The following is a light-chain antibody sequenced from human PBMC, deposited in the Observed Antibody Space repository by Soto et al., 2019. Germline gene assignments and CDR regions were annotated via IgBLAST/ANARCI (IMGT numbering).Light chain of an antibody. CDR1: QNVSTY. V-gene: IGKV3-11*01. J-gene: IGKJ3*01. Sequence: EIVLTQSPATLSLSPGERATLSCRASQNVSTYLAWYQQKPGQAPRLLIYDASNRATGIPARFSGSGSGTDFTFTISRLEPEDFAGYYCQQRTNWLTFGPGTKVDIK. CDR2: DAS. CDR3: QQRTNWLT.